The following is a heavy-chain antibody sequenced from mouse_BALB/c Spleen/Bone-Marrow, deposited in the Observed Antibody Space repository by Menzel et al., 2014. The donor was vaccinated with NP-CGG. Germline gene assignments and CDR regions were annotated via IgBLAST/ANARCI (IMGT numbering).Heavy chain of an antibody. J-gene: IGHJ1*01. CDR1: GFNIKDTY. D-gene: IGHD2-14*01. Sequence: EVQLQQSGADLVKPGASVKLSCTASGFNIKDTYINWVRQRPERGLEWIGRIDPANGNNKYDPKFQGKATITADTSSNPAHLQLSGLTAEDTFVYYCARDRGWYLDVWGAGTTVTVSS. V-gene: IGHV14-3*02. CDR2: IDPANGNN. CDR3: ARDRGWYLDV.